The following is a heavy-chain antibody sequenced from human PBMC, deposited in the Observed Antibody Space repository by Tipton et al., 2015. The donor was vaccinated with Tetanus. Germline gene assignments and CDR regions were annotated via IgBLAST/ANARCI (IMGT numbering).Heavy chain of an antibody. CDR2: IDYFGST. CDR3: AGTSGYMYSDC. CDR1: GGSISTYH. V-gene: IGHV4-59*01. D-gene: IGHD3-3*01. Sequence: LRLSCTVSGGSISTYHWNWIRQSPGKGLEWIGYIDYFGSTKYNPSLKSRVAMSVDTSKNQSSLRLNSVTSADTAVYYCAGTSGYMYSDCWGQGTLVTVSS. J-gene: IGHJ4*02.